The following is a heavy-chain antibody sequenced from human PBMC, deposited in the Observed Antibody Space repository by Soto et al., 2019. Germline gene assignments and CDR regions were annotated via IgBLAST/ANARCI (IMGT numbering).Heavy chain of an antibody. D-gene: IGHD6-6*01. V-gene: IGHV4-34*01. CDR2: INHSGST. CDR3: ARFEYSSSSRAFDI. Sequence: PSETLSLTCAVYGGSFSGYYWSWIRQPPGKGLEWIGEINHSGSTNYNPSLKGRVTISVDTSKNQFSLKLSSVTAADTAVYYCARFEYSSSSRAFDIWGQGTMVTVSS. CDR1: GGSFSGYY. J-gene: IGHJ3*02.